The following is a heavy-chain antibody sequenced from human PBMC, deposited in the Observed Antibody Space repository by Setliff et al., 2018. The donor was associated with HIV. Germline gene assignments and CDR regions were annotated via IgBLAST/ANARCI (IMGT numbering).Heavy chain of an antibody. V-gene: IGHV3-23*03. Sequence: PGGSLRLSCAASGFTFNNFWMHWVRQAPGKGLEWVSVIFSGDSTTHYADSVMGRFTISRDNSGNMLYLQMNSLIAEDTAIYYCAKKGDCSSGTCHRDWYYYLDVWGKGTTVTVSS. CDR1: GFTFNNFW. D-gene: IGHD2-2*01. J-gene: IGHJ6*03. CDR3: AKKGDCSSGTCHRDWYYYLDV. CDR2: IFSGDSTT.